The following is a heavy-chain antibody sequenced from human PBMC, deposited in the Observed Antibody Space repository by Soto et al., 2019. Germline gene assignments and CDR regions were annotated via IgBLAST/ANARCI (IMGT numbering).Heavy chain of an antibody. CDR2: ISYDGSDK. J-gene: IGHJ6*02. V-gene: IGHV3-30-3*01. CDR3: ARGPSTYFYYGMDV. CDR1: GFTFSSYA. D-gene: IGHD3-10*01. Sequence: PGGSLRLSCAASGFTFSSYAMHWVRQAPGKGLEWVALISYDGSDKDYADSVKGRFTISRDNSRNTLFLQMNSLRAEDTAVYYCARGPSTYFYYGMDVWGQGTTVTVSS.